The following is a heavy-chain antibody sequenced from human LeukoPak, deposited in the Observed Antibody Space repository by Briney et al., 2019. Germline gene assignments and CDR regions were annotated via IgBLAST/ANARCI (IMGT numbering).Heavy chain of an antibody. Sequence: GGSLRLSCAASGFTFSSYAMSWVRQAPGKGLEWVSAISGSGGSTYYADPVKGRFTISSDNSKNTLYLQMNSLRAEDTAVYYCARAPEMASKFYYYGMDVWGQGTTVTVSS. V-gene: IGHV3-23*01. CDR2: ISGSGGST. CDR3: ARAPEMASKFYYYGMDV. CDR1: GFTFSSYA. D-gene: IGHD5-24*01. J-gene: IGHJ6*02.